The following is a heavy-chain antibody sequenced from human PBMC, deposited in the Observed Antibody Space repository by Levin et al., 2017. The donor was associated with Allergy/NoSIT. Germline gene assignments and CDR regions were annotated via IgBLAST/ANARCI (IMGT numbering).Heavy chain of an antibody. J-gene: IGHJ1*01. CDR3: AKDYGSPTREYFQQ. D-gene: IGHD3-10*01. Sequence: PGGSLRLSCAASGFTFSNYVMSWVRQAPGKGLEWVSTISGSDGRKYFADSVKGRFTISRDNSKNTLYLQMNSLRAEDTALYYCAKDYGSPTREYFQQWGQGTLVTVSS. V-gene: IGHV3-23*01. CDR1: GFTFSNYV. CDR2: ISGSDGRK.